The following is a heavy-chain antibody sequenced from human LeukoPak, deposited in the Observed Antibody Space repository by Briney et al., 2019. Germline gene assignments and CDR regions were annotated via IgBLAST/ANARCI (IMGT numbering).Heavy chain of an antibody. D-gene: IGHD3-9*01. V-gene: IGHV3-30*18. CDR1: GFTFSSYG. Sequence: GGSPRLSCAASGFTFSSYGMHWVRQAPGKGLEWVAVISYDGSNKYYADSVKGRFTISRDNSKNTLYLQMNSLRAEDTAVYYCAKDASRHFDWLLYDYYYYYGMDVWGQGTTVTVSS. CDR2: ISYDGSNK. J-gene: IGHJ6*02. CDR3: AKDASRHFDWLLYDYYYYYGMDV.